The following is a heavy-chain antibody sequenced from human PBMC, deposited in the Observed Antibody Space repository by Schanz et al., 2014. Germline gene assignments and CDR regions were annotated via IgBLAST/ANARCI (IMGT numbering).Heavy chain of an antibody. D-gene: IGHD3-3*01. Sequence: VQLVESGGGLVQPGGSLRLSCAASGFPFRSYVMHWVRQAPGKGLEWVAYIRFDASAKYYGDSVKGRFTTSRDNSKNTMYLQMNSLKTEDTAVYYCTTDGLFWSGYFYYWGQGTLVTVSS. CDR2: IRFDASAK. CDR3: TTDGLFWSGYFYY. V-gene: IGHV3-30*02. J-gene: IGHJ4*02. CDR1: GFPFRSYV.